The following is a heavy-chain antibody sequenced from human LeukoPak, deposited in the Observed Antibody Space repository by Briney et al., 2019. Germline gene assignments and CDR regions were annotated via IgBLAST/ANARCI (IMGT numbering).Heavy chain of an antibody. D-gene: IGHD6-19*01. J-gene: IGHJ4*02. CDR3: ARDRGPGGLAGTYY. CDR2: ITVSGGGS. Sequence: GGSLRLSCAASGLTFSTYGMSWVRQAPGKGLEWVSSITVSGGGSTYVDSVKGRFTISRDNSKNTLYLQMNSLRAEDTAVYYCARDRGPGGLAGTYYWGQGTLVTVSS. V-gene: IGHV3-23*01. CDR1: GLTFSTYG.